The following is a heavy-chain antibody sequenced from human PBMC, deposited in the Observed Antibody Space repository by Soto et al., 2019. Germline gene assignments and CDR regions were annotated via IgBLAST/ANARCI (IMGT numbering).Heavy chain of an antibody. V-gene: IGHV4-30-2*01. CDR2: IYHSGST. CDR1: GGSISSGGYS. Sequence: SETLSLTCAVSGGSISSGGYSWSWIRQPPGKGLEWIGYIYHSGSTYYSPSLKTRVTISVDRSKNQFSLKLTSVTAADTAVYYCARDYDYGFDPWGQGTLLTVS. D-gene: IGHD3-16*01. CDR3: ARDYDYGFDP. J-gene: IGHJ5*02.